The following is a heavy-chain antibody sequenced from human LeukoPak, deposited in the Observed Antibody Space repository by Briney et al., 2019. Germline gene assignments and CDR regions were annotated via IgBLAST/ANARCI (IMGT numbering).Heavy chain of an antibody. D-gene: IGHD2-8*01. V-gene: IGHV4-34*01. CDR3: ARVCSNWFDP. Sequence: SETLSLTCAVYGGSFSGYYWSWIRQPPGKGLEWIGEINHSGSTKYNPCLKSRVTISVEKCKNQFSLKLSSVPAADTAVYYCARVCSNWFDPWGQGTLVTVSS. CDR1: GGSFSGYY. J-gene: IGHJ5*02. CDR2: INHSGST.